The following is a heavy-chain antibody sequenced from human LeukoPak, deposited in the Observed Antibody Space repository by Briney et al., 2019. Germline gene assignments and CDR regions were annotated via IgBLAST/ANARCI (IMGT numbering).Heavy chain of an antibody. CDR1: GYTFTSYG. Sequence: ASVKVSCKASGYTFTSYGITWVRQAPGQGLEWMGWISAYNGNTNYAQKVQGRVTMTTDTSTSTAYMDLRSLRSDDTAVYYCARYLGYGNAFDIWGQGTMVTVSS. J-gene: IGHJ3*02. V-gene: IGHV1-18*01. CDR3: ARYLGYGNAFDI. CDR2: ISAYNGNT. D-gene: IGHD6-13*01.